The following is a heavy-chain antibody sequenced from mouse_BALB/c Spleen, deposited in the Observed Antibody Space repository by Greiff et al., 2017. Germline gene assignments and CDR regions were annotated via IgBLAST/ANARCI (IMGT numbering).Heavy chain of an antibody. V-gene: IGHV1S135*01. CDR3: ATLDATGTDN. CDR2: IDPFNGGT. J-gene: IGHJ2*01. CDR1: GYSFTSYY. D-gene: IGHD4-1*01. Sequence: EVQLQQSGPELMKPGASVKISCKASGYSFTSYYMHWVKQSHGKSLEWIGYIDPFNGGTSYNQKFKGKATLTVDKSSSTAYMQLSSLTSEDSAVYYCATLDATGTDNWGQGTTLTVSS.